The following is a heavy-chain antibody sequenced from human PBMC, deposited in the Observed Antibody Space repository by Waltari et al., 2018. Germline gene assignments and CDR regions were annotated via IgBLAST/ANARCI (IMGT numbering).Heavy chain of an antibody. CDR3: ARDDSITGTTNAFDI. CDR1: GFTFSSYS. J-gene: IGHJ3*02. V-gene: IGHV3-21*01. D-gene: IGHD1-7*01. CDR2: ISSSSSYI. Sequence: EVQLVESGGGLVKPGGSLRLSCAASGFTFSSYSMNWVRQAPGKGLEWVSSISSSSSYIYYADSGKGRFTISRDNAKNSLYLQMNSLRAEDTAVYYCARDDSITGTTNAFDIWGQGTMVTVSS.